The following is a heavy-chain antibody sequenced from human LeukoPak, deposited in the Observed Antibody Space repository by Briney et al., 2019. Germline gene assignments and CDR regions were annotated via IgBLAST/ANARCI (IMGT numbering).Heavy chain of an antibody. D-gene: IGHD2-15*01. CDR3: ARELAGSRDK. CDR1: GFTFSSYG. CDR2: IRYDGSNK. V-gene: IGHV3-30*02. Sequence: GGSLRLSCAASGFTFSSYGMHWVRQAPGKGLEWVAFIRYDGSNKYYADSVKGLFTISRDNSKNTLYLQMNSLRAEDTAVYYCARELAGSRDKWGQGTLVIVSS. J-gene: IGHJ4*02.